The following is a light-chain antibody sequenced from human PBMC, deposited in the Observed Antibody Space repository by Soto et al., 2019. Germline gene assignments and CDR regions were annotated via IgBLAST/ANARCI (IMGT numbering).Light chain of an antibody. CDR3: QQYGSSPWT. Sequence: IALTQSPGTLSLSPGERATLSCRASQSVRSSYLAWYQQRPGQAPRLLIYGASSRATGISDRFSGSGSGTDFTLTISRLEPEDFAVYYCQQYGSSPWTFGQGTKVEIK. CDR2: GAS. CDR1: QSVRSSY. V-gene: IGKV3-20*01. J-gene: IGKJ1*01.